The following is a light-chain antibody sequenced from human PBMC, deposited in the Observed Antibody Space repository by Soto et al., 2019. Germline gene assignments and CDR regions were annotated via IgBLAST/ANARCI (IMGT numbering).Light chain of an antibody. CDR1: QTVINSY. CDR3: QQRSNWPPIT. J-gene: IGKJ5*01. Sequence: EIVLTQSPGPLTLSPGERAPLSCRASQTVINSYLAWYQQKPGQAPRLLLYGAYNRATGIPDRFSGSGSGTDFTLTISSLESEDFAVYYCQQRSNWPPITFGQGTRLE. V-gene: IGKV3D-20*02. CDR2: GAY.